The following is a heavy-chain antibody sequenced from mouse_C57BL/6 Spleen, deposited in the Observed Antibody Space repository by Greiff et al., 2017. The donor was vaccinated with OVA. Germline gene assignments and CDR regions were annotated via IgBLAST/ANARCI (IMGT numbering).Heavy chain of an antibody. Sequence: VQLKESGAELARPGASVKLSCKASGYTFTSYGISWVKQRTGQGLEWIGEIYPRSGNTYYNEKFKGKATLTADKSSSTAYMELRSLTSEDSAVYFCAGNGYDGNWFAYWGQGTLVTVSA. CDR3: AGNGYDGNWFAY. V-gene: IGHV1-81*01. CDR2: IYPRSGNT. D-gene: IGHD2-2*01. J-gene: IGHJ3*01. CDR1: GYTFTSYG.